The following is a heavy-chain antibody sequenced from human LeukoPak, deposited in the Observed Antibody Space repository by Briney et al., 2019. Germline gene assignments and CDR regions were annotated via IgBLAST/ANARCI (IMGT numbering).Heavy chain of an antibody. CDR3: AKDGSSSWHDAFDI. CDR2: ISYDGSNK. J-gene: IGHJ3*02. Sequence: GGSLRLSCAASGFTFSSYGMHWVRQAPGKGLGWVAVISYDGSNKYYADSVKGRFTISRDNSKNTLYLQMNSLRAEDTAVYYCAKDGSSSWHDAFDIWGQGTMVTVSS. D-gene: IGHD6-13*01. V-gene: IGHV3-30*18. CDR1: GFTFSSYG.